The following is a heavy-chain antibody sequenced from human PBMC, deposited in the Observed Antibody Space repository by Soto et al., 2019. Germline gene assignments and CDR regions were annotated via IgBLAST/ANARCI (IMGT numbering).Heavy chain of an antibody. D-gene: IGHD3-22*01. V-gene: IGHV1-18*04. CDR3: ARDAITMIVVVPGADYGMGV. Sequence: GVSAEVSWEACRDRFANNSLSWVRHEPEQGLEWMGWISAYNGNTNYARKLQGRVTMTTDTSTSTAYMELRSLRSDDTAVYYCARDAITMIVVVPGADYGMGVWGEGTTVTV. CDR2: ISAYNGNT. CDR1: RDRFANNS. J-gene: IGHJ6*02.